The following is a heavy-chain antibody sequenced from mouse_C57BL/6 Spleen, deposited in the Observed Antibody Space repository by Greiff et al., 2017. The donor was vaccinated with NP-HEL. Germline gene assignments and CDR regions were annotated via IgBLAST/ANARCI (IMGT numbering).Heavy chain of an antibody. J-gene: IGHJ4*01. CDR3: ARSDYGSIYAMDY. D-gene: IGHD1-1*01. V-gene: IGHV14-3*01. CDR1: GFNIKNTY. Sequence: EVQRVESVAELVRPGASVKLSCTASGFNIKNTYMHWVKQRPEQGLEWIGRIDPANGNTKYAPKFQGKATITADTSSNTAYLQLSSLTSEDTAIYYCARSDYGSIYAMDYWGQGTSVTVSS. CDR2: IDPANGNT.